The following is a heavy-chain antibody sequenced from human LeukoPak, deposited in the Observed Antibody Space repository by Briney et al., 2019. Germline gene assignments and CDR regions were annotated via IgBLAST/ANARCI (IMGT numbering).Heavy chain of an antibody. D-gene: IGHD1-26*01. CDR1: GGSISSSSYY. CDR3: ARRGAEWELPYFDY. CDR2: IYYSGST. Sequence: PSETLSLTCTVSGGSISSSSYYWGWIRQPPGKGLEWIGSIYYSGSTYYNPSLKSRVTIYVDTSKNQFSLKLSSATAADTAVYYCARRGAEWELPYFDYWGQGTLVTVSS. J-gene: IGHJ4*02. V-gene: IGHV4-39*01.